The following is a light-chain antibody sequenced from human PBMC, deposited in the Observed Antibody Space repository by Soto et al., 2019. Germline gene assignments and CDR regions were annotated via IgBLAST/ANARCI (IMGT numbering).Light chain of an antibody. CDR2: AAS. V-gene: IGKV3-20*01. Sequence: EIVLTQSPGNLSLSAGERATLSCRASQSVSSSYLAWYQQKPGQAPRLLIYAASSRAAGIPDTFSRSGSGTDFTLPISRLEPDDFAVYYCQHYDSTPFYPLGQGTKLEIK. CDR3: QHYDSTPFYP. CDR1: QSVSSSY. J-gene: IGKJ2*01.